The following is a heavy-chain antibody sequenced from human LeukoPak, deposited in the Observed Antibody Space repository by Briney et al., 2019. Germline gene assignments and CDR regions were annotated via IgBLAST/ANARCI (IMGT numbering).Heavy chain of an antibody. CDR2: ITQSVNT. D-gene: IGHD1-26*01. V-gene: IGHV4-34*01. CDR3: ARQGGSYYAIDD. J-gene: IGHJ4*02. CDR1: GGSLSDYS. Sequence: SETLSLTCGVYGGSLSDYSWSWIRQPPGKGLEFIGEITQSVNTNYNPSLKSRVTISVDMSKNQVSLRLSSVTAADTAVYYCARQGGSYYAIDDWGRGTLVTVSS.